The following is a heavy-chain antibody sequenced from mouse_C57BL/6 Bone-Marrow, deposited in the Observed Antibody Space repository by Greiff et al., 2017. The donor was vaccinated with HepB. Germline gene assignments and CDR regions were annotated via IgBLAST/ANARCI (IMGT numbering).Heavy chain of an antibody. J-gene: IGHJ3*01. V-gene: IGHV5-17*01. CDR1: GFTFSDYG. D-gene: IGHD4-1*02. CDR2: ISSGSSTI. Sequence: EVQRVESGGGLVKPGGSLKLSCAASGFTFSDYGMHWVRQAPEKGLEWVAYISSGSSTIYYADTVKGRFTISRDNAKNNLFLQMTSLRSEDTAMYYCARPQLGPWFAYWGQGTLVTVSA. CDR3: ARPQLGPWFAY.